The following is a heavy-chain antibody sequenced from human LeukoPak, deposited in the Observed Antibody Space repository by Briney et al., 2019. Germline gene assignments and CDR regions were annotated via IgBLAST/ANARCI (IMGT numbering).Heavy chain of an antibody. J-gene: IGHJ4*02. CDR1: GGTFSSYA. Sequence: PQASVKVSCKASGGTFSSYAISWVRQAPGQGLEWMGGIIPIFGTANYAQKFQGRVTITADESTSTAYMELSSLRSEDTAVYYCARWDGYLLDYWGQGTLVTVSS. V-gene: IGHV1-69*01. D-gene: IGHD5-18*01. CDR2: IIPIFGTA. CDR3: ARWDGYLLDY.